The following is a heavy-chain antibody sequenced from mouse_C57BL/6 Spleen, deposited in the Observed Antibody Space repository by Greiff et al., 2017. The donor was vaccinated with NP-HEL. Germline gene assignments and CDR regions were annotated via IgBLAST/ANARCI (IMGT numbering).Heavy chain of an antibody. Sequence: QVQLQQSGPGLVAPSQSLSITCTVSGFSLTSYAISWVRQPPGKGLEWLGVIWTGGGTKYNSALNSRLSISKDNSKSQVFLKMNSLQTDDTARYYCARNGDYYGSPWFAYWGQGTLVTVSA. J-gene: IGHJ3*01. CDR3: ARNGDYYGSPWFAY. V-gene: IGHV2-9-1*01. CDR1: GFSLTSYA. CDR2: IWTGGGT. D-gene: IGHD1-1*01.